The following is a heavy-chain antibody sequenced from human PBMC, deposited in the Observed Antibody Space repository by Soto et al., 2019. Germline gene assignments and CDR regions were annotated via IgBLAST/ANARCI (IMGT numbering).Heavy chain of an antibody. CDR3: ARGDRGAFDL. Sequence: EVQLLESGGGLVQPGESLRLSCAASGFIFSYYWMHWVRQAPGMGLVWVSRIHSDGSSTTYADSVKGRFTISRDNARNTLYLQMNSLRGEHTAVYYCARGDRGAFDLWGQGTVVTVSS. V-gene: IGHV3-74*01. D-gene: IGHD1-26*01. CDR2: IHSDGSST. J-gene: IGHJ3*01. CDR1: GFIFSYYW.